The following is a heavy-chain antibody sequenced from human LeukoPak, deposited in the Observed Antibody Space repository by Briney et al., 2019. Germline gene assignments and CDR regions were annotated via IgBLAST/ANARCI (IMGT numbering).Heavy chain of an antibody. V-gene: IGHV1-2*06. CDR3: ARAAGVDYYYYGMDV. CDR2: INPNSGGT. D-gene: IGHD2-8*01. Sequence: GASVKVSCKASGGTFSSYAISWVRQAPGQGLEWMGRINPNSGGTNYAQKFQGRVTMTRDTSISTAYMELSRLRSDDTAVYYCARAAGVDYYYYGMDVWGQGTTVTVSS. CDR1: GGTFSSYA. J-gene: IGHJ6*02.